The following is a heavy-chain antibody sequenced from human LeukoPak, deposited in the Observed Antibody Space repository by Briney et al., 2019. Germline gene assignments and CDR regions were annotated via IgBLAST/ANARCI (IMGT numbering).Heavy chain of an antibody. CDR3: ARVWIHDAYYYMDV. CDR1: GYTFTGYY. D-gene: IGHD5-18*01. Sequence: ASVKVSCKASGYTFTGYYMHWVRQAPGQGLEWMGWINPNSGGTNYAQKFQGRVTMTRDTSISTAYMELSRLRSDDTAVYYCARVWIHDAYYYMDVWGKGTTVTISS. J-gene: IGHJ6*03. V-gene: IGHV1-2*02. CDR2: INPNSGGT.